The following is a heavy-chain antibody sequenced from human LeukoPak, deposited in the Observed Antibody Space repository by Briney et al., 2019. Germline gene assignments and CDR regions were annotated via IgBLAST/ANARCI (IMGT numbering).Heavy chain of an antibody. D-gene: IGHD6-19*01. J-gene: IGHJ4*02. Sequence: PGGSLRLSCAASGFTFSTYGMHWVRQAPGKGLEWVSFIRYDGSNKYYAGSVKGRFTISRDNSKNTVSLQMNSLRTDDTALYYCAKDMGSGWYRANFDYWGQGTLVTVSS. CDR2: IRYDGSNK. CDR3: AKDMGSGWYRANFDY. V-gene: IGHV3-30*02. CDR1: GFTFSTYG.